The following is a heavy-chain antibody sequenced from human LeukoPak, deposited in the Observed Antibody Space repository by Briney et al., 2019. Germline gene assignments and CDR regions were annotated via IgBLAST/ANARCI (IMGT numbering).Heavy chain of an antibody. Sequence: QSSETLSLTCTVSGGSISGSSYYWGWIRQPPGKGLEWIGYIYYSGSTNYNPSLKSRVTISVDTSKNQFSLKLSSVTAADTAVYYCARSGPGTVYYYYYGMDVWGQGTTVTVSS. CDR3: ARSGPGTVYYYYYGMDV. J-gene: IGHJ6*02. CDR1: GGSISGSSYY. CDR2: IYYSGST. D-gene: IGHD3-10*01. V-gene: IGHV4-61*05.